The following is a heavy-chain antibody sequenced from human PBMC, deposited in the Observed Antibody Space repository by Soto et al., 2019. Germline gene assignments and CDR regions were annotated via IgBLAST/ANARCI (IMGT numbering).Heavy chain of an antibody. V-gene: IGHV4-31*01. D-gene: IGHD6-13*01. CDR2: IYYSGST. CDR3: ARYFGVAAADPFDY. Sequence: QVQLQESGPGLVKPSQTLSLTCTVSGGSISSGGYYWSWIRQHPGKGLEWIGYIYYSGSTYYNPSLKSQVTISVYTSKNQFSLKLSSVTAADTAVYYCARYFGVAAADPFDYWGQGTLVTVSS. CDR1: GGSISSGGYY. J-gene: IGHJ4*02.